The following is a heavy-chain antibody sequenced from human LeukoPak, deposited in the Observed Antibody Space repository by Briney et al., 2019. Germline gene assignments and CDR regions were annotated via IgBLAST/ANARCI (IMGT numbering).Heavy chain of an antibody. J-gene: IGHJ6*03. V-gene: IGHV1-2*02. CDR3: ATNPSDLYYYYYMDV. CDR1: GYTFTGYY. CDR2: INPNSGGT. Sequence: ASVKVSCKASGYTFTGYYMHWVRQAPGQGLEWMGWINPNSGGTNYAQKFQGRVTMTRDTSISTAYMEPSRLRSDDTAVYYCATNPSDLYYYYYMDVWGKGTTVTISS.